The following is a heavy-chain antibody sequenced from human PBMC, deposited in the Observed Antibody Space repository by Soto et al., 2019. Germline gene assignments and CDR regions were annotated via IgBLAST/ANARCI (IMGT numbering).Heavy chain of an antibody. CDR3: ARVGPERYGWSPPWDY. V-gene: IGHV3-13*01. CDR1: GFTFSSYD. J-gene: IGHJ4*02. Sequence: PGGSLRLSCAASGFTFSSYDMHWVRQATGKGLEWVSAIGTAGDTYYPGSVKGRFTISRENAKNSLYLQMNSLRAEDTAVYYCARVGPERYGWSPPWDYWGQGTLVTVSS. CDR2: IGTAGDT. D-gene: IGHD6-19*01.